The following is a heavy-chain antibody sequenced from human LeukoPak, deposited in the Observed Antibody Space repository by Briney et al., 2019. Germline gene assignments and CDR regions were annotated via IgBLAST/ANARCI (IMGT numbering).Heavy chain of an antibody. J-gene: IGHJ4*02. CDR2: ISGSSSTV. D-gene: IGHD4-11*01. Sequence: GRSLRLSCAASGFPFSDYYMTWGRQAPGKGREWISYISGSSSTVYYIDSVRGRFTVSRDNARNSLFLQITRLRPEDTAVYYCATSSTGRAYYLDHWGRGARVTV. V-gene: IGHV3-11*01. CDR1: GFPFSDYY. CDR3: ATSSTGRAYYLDH.